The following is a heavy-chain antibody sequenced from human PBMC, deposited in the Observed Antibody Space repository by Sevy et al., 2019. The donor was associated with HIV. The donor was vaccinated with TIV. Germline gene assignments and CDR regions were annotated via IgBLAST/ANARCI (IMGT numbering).Heavy chain of an antibody. Sequence: GGSLRLSCAASGFTFSSYGMHWVRQAPGNGLEWVAVISYDGSNKYYADSVKGRFTISRDNSKNTLYLQMNSLRAEDTAVYYCAKGPHRSTSNPRDYYYYYGMDVWGQGTAVTVSS. J-gene: IGHJ6*02. CDR1: GFTFSSYG. V-gene: IGHV3-30*18. CDR2: ISYDGSNK. CDR3: AKGPHRSTSNPRDYYYYYGMDV. D-gene: IGHD2-2*01.